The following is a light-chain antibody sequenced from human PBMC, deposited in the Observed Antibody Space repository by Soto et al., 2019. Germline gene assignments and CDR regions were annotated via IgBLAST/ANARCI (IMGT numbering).Light chain of an antibody. CDR3: STWDDSLSALVV. V-gene: IGLV1-44*01. CDR2: SYN. Sequence: QSVLTQPPSASGTPGQRVTMSCSGSSSNIGSNTVNWYQQLPGTAPKLLIYSYNQRPSGVPDRFSGSKSGTSASLAISWLLSEDEADYYCSTWDDSLSALVVFGGGTKLTVL. J-gene: IGLJ2*01. CDR1: SSNIGSNT.